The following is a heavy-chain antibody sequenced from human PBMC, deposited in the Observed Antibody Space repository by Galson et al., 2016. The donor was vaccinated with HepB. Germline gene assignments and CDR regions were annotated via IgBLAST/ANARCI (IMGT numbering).Heavy chain of an antibody. D-gene: IGHD5-18*01. J-gene: IGHJ4*02. CDR3: AREKTATIDY. V-gene: IGHV3-48*02. CDR2: ISSASSTI. Sequence: SLRLSCAASGFTFSSYSMNWVRRAPGKGLEWVLYISSASSTIYYADSVKGRFTISRDNAKNSLYLQMNSLRDEDTAVYYCAREKTATIDYWGQGTLVTVSS. CDR1: GFTFSSYS.